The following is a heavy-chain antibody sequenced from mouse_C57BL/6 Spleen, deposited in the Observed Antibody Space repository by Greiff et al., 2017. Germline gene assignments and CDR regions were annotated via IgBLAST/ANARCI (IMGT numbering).Heavy chain of an antibody. V-gene: IGHV1-54*01. CDR3: ARRDFYYGSSYADY. D-gene: IGHD1-1*01. CDR2: INPGSGGT. CDR1: GYAFTNYL. Sequence: VQLQQSGAELVRPGTSVKVSCKASGYAFTNYLIEWVKQRPGQGLEWIGVINPGSGGTNYNEKFKGKATLTADKSSSTAYMQLSSLTPEDSAVYFCARRDFYYGSSYADYWGQGTTLTVSS. J-gene: IGHJ2*01.